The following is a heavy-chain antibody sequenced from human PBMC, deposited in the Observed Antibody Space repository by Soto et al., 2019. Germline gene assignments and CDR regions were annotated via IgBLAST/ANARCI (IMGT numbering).Heavy chain of an antibody. CDR2: IKSKTDDGTT. D-gene: IGHD1-1*01. CDR1: GFAFGDAW. CDR3: ATGTIQLWSETFQH. Sequence: EVQLVESGGGLVKPGGSLRLACAASGFAFGDAWMNWVRQAPGKGLEWVGRIKSKTDDGTTDYAAPVKDRFTISRDDSGDTLFLHMNNLKSEDTAVYFCATGTIQLWSETFQHWGPGTLVTVSS. V-gene: IGHV3-15*07. J-gene: IGHJ1*01.